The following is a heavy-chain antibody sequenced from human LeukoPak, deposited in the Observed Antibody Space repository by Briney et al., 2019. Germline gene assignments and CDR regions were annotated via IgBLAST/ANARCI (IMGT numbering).Heavy chain of an antibody. CDR1: GFTVSSNY. D-gene: IGHD1-26*01. CDR3: AKAASGSYSD. V-gene: IGHV3-23*01. Sequence: GGSLRLSCAASGFTVSSNYMSWVRQAPGKGLEWVSLIGVSGGATYYADSVKGRFTISRDNSKNTLFLQMDSLRAEDTAVYYCAKAASGSYSDWGQGILVTVSS. CDR2: IGVSGGAT. J-gene: IGHJ4*02.